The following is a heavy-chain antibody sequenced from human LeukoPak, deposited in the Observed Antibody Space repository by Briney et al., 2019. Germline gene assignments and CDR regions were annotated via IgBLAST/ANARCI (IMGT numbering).Heavy chain of an antibody. V-gene: IGHV3-23*01. CDR1: GFTFSSYG. CDR2: IETSGSST. CDR3: AKDWDWELLIFDY. J-gene: IGHJ4*02. D-gene: IGHD1-26*01. Sequence: GGSLRLSCAASGFTFSSYGMSWVRQAPGKGLEWVSAIETSGSSTYYADSVKGRFTISRDNSKNKLYLQMNSLRAEDTAIYYCAKDWDWELLIFDYWGQGTLVTVSS.